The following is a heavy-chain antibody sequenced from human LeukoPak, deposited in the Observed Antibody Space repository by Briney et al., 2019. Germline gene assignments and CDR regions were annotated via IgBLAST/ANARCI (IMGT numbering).Heavy chain of an antibody. CDR2: IYSDGST. D-gene: IGHD3-22*01. V-gene: IGHV3-66*01. Sequence: PGGSLRLSCAASGFTFSNYSMNWARQAPGKGLEWVSVIYSDGSTYYEDSVKGRFTISRDTSKNTLYLQMNSLRAEDMAVYYCARDRGYYDSGFDYWGQGTLVTVSS. J-gene: IGHJ4*02. CDR1: GFTFSNYS. CDR3: ARDRGYYDSGFDY.